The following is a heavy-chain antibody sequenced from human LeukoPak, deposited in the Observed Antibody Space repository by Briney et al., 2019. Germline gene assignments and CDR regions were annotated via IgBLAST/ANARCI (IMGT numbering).Heavy chain of an antibody. Sequence: GGSLRLSCAGSGFTFNTFWMNWVRQAPGKGLEWVANINPDGSEKYLVDSVKGRFSISKDNAKNLLYLQMSGLRAEDTAVYYCMPGSGFWGQGTLVTVSS. D-gene: IGHD6-25*01. CDR3: MPGSGF. V-gene: IGHV3-7*01. J-gene: IGHJ4*02. CDR1: GFTFNTFW. CDR2: INPDGSEK.